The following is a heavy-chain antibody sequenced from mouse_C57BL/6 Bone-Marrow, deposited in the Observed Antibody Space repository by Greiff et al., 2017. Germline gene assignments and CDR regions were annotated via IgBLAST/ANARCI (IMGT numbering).Heavy chain of an antibody. D-gene: IGHD2-13*01. V-gene: IGHV1-82*01. CDR2: IYPGDGDT. CDR1: GYAFSSSW. CDR3: ARRLYWYFDV. Sequence: VQLQQSGPELVKPGASVKISCKASGYAFSSSWMNWVKQRPGKGLEWIGRIYPGDGDTNYNGKFKGKATLTADKSSSTPYMQLSSLTSEDSAVYFCARRLYWYFDVWGRGTTVTVSS. J-gene: IGHJ1*03.